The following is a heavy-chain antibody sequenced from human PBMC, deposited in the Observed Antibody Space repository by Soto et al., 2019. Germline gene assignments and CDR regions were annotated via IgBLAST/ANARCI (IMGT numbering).Heavy chain of an antibody. CDR1: EFTFSKYW. V-gene: IGHV3-74*01. CDR2: INMDGTKT. J-gene: IGHJ5*02. D-gene: IGHD3-22*01. CDR3: ARDYYYDSRSSSVNWFDP. Sequence: GGSLRLSCVASEFTFSKYWMHWVRQAPGKGLVWVSRINMDGTKTAYAGSVKGRFTVSRDNANNTLYLQMNSLGVEDTAVYYCARDYYYDSRSSSVNWFDPWGQGTLVTVSS.